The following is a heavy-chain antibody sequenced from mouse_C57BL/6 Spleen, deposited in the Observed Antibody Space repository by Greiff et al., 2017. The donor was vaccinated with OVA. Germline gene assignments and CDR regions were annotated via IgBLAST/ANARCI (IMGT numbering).Heavy chain of an antibody. CDR3: ARRGGYDRYYAMDY. CDR1: GFTFSDYG. CDR2: ISSGSSTI. J-gene: IGHJ4*01. V-gene: IGHV5-17*01. D-gene: IGHD2-2*01. Sequence: EVQLKESGGGLVKPGGSLKLSCAASGFTFSDYGMHWVRQAPEKGLEWVAYISSGSSTIYYADTVKGRFTISRDNAKNTLFLQMTSLRSEDSAMYYCARRGGYDRYYAMDYWGQGTSVTVSS.